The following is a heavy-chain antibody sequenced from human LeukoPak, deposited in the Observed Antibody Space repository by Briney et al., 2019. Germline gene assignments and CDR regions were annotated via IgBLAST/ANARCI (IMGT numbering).Heavy chain of an antibody. Sequence: PSETLSLTCTVSGGSISSYYWSWIRQPAGKGLEWIGRIYTSGSTNYNPSLKNRVTMSVDTSKNQFSLKLSSVTAADTAVYYCARASTYDFWSGYYITYFDYWGQGTLVTVSS. V-gene: IGHV4-4*07. J-gene: IGHJ4*02. CDR3: ARASTYDFWSGYYITYFDY. CDR1: GGSISSYY. CDR2: IYTSGST. D-gene: IGHD3-3*01.